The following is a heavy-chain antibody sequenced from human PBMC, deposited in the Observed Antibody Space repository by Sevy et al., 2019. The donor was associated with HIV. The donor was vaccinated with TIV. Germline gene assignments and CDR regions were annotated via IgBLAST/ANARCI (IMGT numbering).Heavy chain of an antibody. CDR1: GFTFSEYY. J-gene: IGHJ4*02. V-gene: IGHV3-11*04. D-gene: IGHD2-15*01. Sequence: SLKISCAASGFTFSEYYMSWIRQAPGKGQEWVSYISSGGGNIYYADSVKGRFTISRDNTKNSVFLQMNSLRAEDTALYYCARVGKGYYYFDYWGQGTLVTVSS. CDR3: ARVGKGYYYFDY. CDR2: ISSGGGNI.